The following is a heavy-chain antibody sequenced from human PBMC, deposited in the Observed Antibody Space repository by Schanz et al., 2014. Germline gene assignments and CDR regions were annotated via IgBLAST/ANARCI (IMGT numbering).Heavy chain of an antibody. J-gene: IGHJ4*02. CDR3: ARDPVEGAPTPYYFDS. CDR2: IYSGDNT. CDR1: GFTVDSNY. V-gene: IGHV3-66*01. Sequence: DVQVVESGGDLVQPGGSLRLSCAASGFTVDSNYMSWVRQAPGKGLEWVSVIYSGDNTYYADSVKGRFTISRDNTKNSVFLQMSSLRVEDTGLYFCARDPVEGAPTPYYFDSWGPGTLVTVSS. D-gene: IGHD1-26*01.